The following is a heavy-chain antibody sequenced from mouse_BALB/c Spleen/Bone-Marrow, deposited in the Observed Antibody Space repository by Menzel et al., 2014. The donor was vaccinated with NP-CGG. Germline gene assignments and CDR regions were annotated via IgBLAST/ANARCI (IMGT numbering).Heavy chain of an antibody. CDR2: INSNGGST. CDR1: GFTFSSYG. V-gene: IGHV5-6-3*01. J-gene: IGHJ2*01. D-gene: IGHD2-4*01. CDR3: ARDYDYDY. Sequence: EVHVVESGGGLVQPGGSLKLSCAASGFTFSSYGMSWARQTPDKRLELVATINSNGGSTYYPDSVQGRFTISRDNAKNTLYLQMSSLKSEDTAMYYCARDYDYDYWGQGTTLTVSS.